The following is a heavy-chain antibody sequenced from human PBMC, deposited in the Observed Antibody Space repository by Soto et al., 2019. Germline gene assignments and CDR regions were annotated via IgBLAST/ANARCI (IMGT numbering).Heavy chain of an antibody. CDR2: IYYSGST. V-gene: IGHV4-59*08. Sequence: QVQLQESGPGLVKPSETLSLTCTVSGGSISSYYWSWIRQPPGKGLEWIGYIYYSGSTNYNPSLKTRVTISVDTSKNQFSLKLSSVTVAHTAVSYCARKGRLGGVVIGDYYYYYMDVWVKGTTVTVSS. CDR1: GGSISSYY. CDR3: ARKGRLGGVVIGDYYYYYMDV. D-gene: IGHD3-3*01. J-gene: IGHJ6*03.